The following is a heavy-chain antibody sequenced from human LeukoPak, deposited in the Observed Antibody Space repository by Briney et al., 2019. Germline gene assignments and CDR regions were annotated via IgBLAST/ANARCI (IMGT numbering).Heavy chain of an antibody. V-gene: IGHV3-48*01. Sequence: GGSLRLSCAASGFTFSTYGMSWVRQAPGKGLEWVSYISSSSSTTYYADSVKGRFTISRDNSKNTLSLQMNSLRAEDTAVYYCAGHSSGYYSHIDNWGQGTLVTVSS. D-gene: IGHD3-22*01. CDR3: AGHSSGYYSHIDN. CDR1: GFTFSTYG. CDR2: ISSSSSTT. J-gene: IGHJ4*02.